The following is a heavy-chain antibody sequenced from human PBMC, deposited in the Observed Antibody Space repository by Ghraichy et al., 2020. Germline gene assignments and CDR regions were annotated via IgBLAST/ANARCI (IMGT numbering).Heavy chain of an antibody. CDR1: GDSITSSNYY. J-gene: IGHJ4*02. Sequence: SETLSLICTVSGDSITSSNYYWGWIRQPPGKGLEWIGSVYYNGRTQYIPSLRSRLTISIDTSKNQFSLKLSSVTAADTAMYYCTRRGDYWGQGTLVTVSS. CDR3: TRRGDY. V-gene: IGHV4-39*07. D-gene: IGHD3-10*01. CDR2: VYYNGRT.